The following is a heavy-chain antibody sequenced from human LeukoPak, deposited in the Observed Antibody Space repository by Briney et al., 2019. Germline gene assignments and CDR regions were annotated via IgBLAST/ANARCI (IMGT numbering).Heavy chain of an antibody. Sequence: PGGSLRLSCAASGFTFSTYSMNWVRQAPGKGLEWVSSIISGTYIYYPDSVKGRFTISRDNAKKSLYLQMNSLRAEDTALYYCAKGLYFYDSSGANVLDYWGQGTLVTVSS. V-gene: IGHV3-21*04. CDR2: IISGTYI. CDR3: AKGLYFYDSSGANVLDY. CDR1: GFTFSTYS. J-gene: IGHJ4*02. D-gene: IGHD3-22*01.